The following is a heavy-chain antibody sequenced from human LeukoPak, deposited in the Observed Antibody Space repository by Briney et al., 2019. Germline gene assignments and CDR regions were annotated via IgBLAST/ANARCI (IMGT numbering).Heavy chain of an antibody. CDR2: IKQDGSEK. CDR3: ARELRRWDPNDY. Sequence: GGSLGLSCAASGFTFSSYWMSWVRQAPGKGLEWVANIKQDGSEKYYVDSVKGRFAISRDNAKNSLYLQMNSLRAEDTAVYYCARELRRWDPNDYWGQGTLVTVSS. CDR1: GFTFSSYW. J-gene: IGHJ4*02. D-gene: IGHD5-12*01. V-gene: IGHV3-7*01.